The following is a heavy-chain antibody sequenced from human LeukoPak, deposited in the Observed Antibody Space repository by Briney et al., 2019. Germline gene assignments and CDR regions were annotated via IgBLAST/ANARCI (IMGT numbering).Heavy chain of an antibody. CDR1: GYTLTGYY. J-gene: IGHJ4*02. CDR3: ARDTGASGWLVDS. CDR2: INPSSGGA. D-gene: IGHD6-19*01. V-gene: IGHV1-2*02. Sequence: GASVKVSCKASGYTLTGYYMHWVRQAPGQGPEWMGWINPSSGGANYAQKFQGRVTMTRDTSISTAYMELSRLRSDDTAMYYCARDTGASGWLVDSWGQGTLVTVSS.